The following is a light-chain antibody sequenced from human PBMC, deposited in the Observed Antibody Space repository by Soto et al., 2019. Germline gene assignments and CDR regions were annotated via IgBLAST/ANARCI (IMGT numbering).Light chain of an antibody. J-gene: IGKJ1*01. CDR3: QQYNSYPWT. CDR2: KAS. V-gene: IGKV1-5*03. Sequence: DIQMTQSPSTLSGSVGDRVTITCRASQTIDSWLAWYQQRPGKPPNLLIYKASTLASGVPSRFSGSGSGTEFTLTISSLQPDDFATYYCQQYNSYPWTFGQGTKVDIK. CDR1: QTIDSW.